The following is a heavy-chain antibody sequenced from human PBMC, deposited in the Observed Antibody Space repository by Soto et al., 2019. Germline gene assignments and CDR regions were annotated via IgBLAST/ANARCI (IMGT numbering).Heavy chain of an antibody. J-gene: IGHJ5*02. CDR2: INPSGGST. V-gene: IGHV1-46*03. D-gene: IGHD6-13*01. CDR1: GYTFTSYY. Sequence: ASVKVSCKASGYTFTSYYMHWVRQAPGQGLEWMGIINPSGGSTSYAQKFQGRVTMTRDTSTSTVYMELSSLRSEDTAVYYCAIAAAGVTGGGWFDPWGQGTLVTVSS. CDR3: AIAAAGVTGGGWFDP.